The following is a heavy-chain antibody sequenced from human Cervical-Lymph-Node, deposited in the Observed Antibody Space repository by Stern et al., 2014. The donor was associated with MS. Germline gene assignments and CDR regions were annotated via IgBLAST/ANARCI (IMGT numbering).Heavy chain of an antibody. Sequence: VQLVESGGGVVQPGRSLRLSCAASGFTFSSYGMHWVRQAPGKGLEWGAVIWYDGSNKYYADSVKGRFSISRDNSKNTLYLQMNSLRAEDTAVYYCARGPYLRSTYANGGGFDPWGKGTLVTVSS. CDR1: GFTFSSYG. J-gene: IGHJ5*02. CDR2: IWYDGSNK. CDR3: ARGPYLRSTYANGGGFDP. V-gene: IGHV3-33*01. D-gene: IGHD4-23*01.